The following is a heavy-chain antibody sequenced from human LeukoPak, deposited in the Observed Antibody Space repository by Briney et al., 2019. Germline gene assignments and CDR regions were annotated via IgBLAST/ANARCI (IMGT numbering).Heavy chain of an antibody. CDR3: SRWGAVNAFDI. J-gene: IGHJ3*02. D-gene: IGHD3-16*01. Sequence: SGTLSLTCTVSGGSIRSYYWSWIRQSPGKGLEWIAYISDSGTTNYKSSLKSRVTISIDTSRNQFSLNLTSVTAADTAIYYCSRWGAVNAFDIWGQGTMVTVSS. CDR2: ISDSGTT. CDR1: GGSIRSYY. V-gene: IGHV4-59*01.